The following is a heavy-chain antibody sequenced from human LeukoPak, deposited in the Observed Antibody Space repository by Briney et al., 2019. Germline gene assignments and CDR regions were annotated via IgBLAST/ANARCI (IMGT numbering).Heavy chain of an antibody. Sequence: GGSLRLSCTASGVGLSNYAMHWVRRPPGRGLEWVAVISFDGTNKYYGDSVEGRFSVSRDNSKNTLYLQMNSLRPDDTAMYYCATDYGDYEPIDYWGQGTLVTVSS. CDR3: ATDYGDYEPIDY. J-gene: IGHJ4*02. V-gene: IGHV3-30*04. D-gene: IGHD4-17*01. CDR2: ISFDGTNK. CDR1: GVGLSNYA.